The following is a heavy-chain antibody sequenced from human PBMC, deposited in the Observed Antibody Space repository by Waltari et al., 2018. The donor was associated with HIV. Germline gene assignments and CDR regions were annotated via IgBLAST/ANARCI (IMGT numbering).Heavy chain of an antibody. CDR3: ARDSILPAAIRQYRWFDP. Sequence: QVQMVQSGAEVKKPGAAVKVSCKASGYTFTSYGISWVVQAPGHGLEWVGWISAYNVNTNNAQNLQGRVTMTTDTSSSTAYMELRSLRSDDTAVYYCARDSILPAAIRQYRWFDPWGQGTLVTVST. CDR1: GYTFTSYG. J-gene: IGHJ5*02. V-gene: IGHV1-18*01. D-gene: IGHD2-2*02. CDR2: ISAYNVNT.